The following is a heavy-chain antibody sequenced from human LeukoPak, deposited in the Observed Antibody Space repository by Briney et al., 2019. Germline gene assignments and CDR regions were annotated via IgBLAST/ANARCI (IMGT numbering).Heavy chain of an antibody. D-gene: IGHD1-1*01. Sequence: ASVKVSCKASGYTFTGYYMHWVRQAPGQGLEWMGWINPNSGGTNYAQKFQGRVTMTRDTSISTAYMELSRLRSDDTAVYYCAASNDPFIVPLGYWGQGTLVTVSS. CDR1: GYTFTGYY. V-gene: IGHV1-2*02. CDR2: INPNSGGT. CDR3: AASNDPFIVPLGY. J-gene: IGHJ4*02.